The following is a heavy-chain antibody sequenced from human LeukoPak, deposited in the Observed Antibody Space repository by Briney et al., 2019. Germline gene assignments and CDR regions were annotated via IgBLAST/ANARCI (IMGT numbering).Heavy chain of an antibody. J-gene: IGHJ4*02. Sequence: GGSLRLSCAASGFTFSSYSMQWVRQTPGKGLEWVGIMSNSGENTFYGEAVKGRFTISRDNSQNTLYLQMNSLRPEDTAVYYCAKGGPSVTRYVDYWGQGTLVTVSS. CDR2: MSNSGENT. CDR1: GFTFSSYS. D-gene: IGHD4-17*01. V-gene: IGHV3-30*18. CDR3: AKGGPSVTRYVDY.